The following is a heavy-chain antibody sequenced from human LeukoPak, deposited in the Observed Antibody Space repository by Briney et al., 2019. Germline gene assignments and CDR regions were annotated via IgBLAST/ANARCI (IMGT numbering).Heavy chain of an antibody. J-gene: IGHJ4*02. V-gene: IGHV4-61*05. D-gene: IGHD5-18*01. CDR1: GGSISSSSYY. Sequence: PSETLSLTCTVSGGSISSSSYYWGWIRQPPGKGLEWIGYIYYSGSTNYNPSLKSRVIISVDTSKNQFSLKLSSVTAADTAVYYCAGSRGYSYGYDYWGQGTLVTVSS. CDR3: AGSRGYSYGYDY. CDR2: IYYSGST.